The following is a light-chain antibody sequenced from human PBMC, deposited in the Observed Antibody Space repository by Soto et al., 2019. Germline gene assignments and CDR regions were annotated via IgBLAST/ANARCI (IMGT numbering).Light chain of an antibody. V-gene: IGKV1-39*01. CDR3: QQSYGTPRT. Sequence: DIQLTQSPSSLSASVGDRVTLTCRASQSVSSSLSWYQQKPGKAPNLLIFAASTLQSGVQSRFSGSGSGTDFTLTISSLQPEDFATYYCQQSYGTPRTFGPGTKVDIK. CDR2: AAS. J-gene: IGKJ3*01. CDR1: QSVSSS.